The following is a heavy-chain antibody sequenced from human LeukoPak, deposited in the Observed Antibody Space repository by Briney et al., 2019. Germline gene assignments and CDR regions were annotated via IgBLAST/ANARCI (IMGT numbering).Heavy chain of an antibody. V-gene: IGHV1-69*13. D-gene: IGHD2-2*01. Sequence: ASVKVSCKASGGTFSSYAISWVRQAPGQGLEWMGGIIPIFGTANYAQKFQGRVTITADESTSTAYMELSSLRSEDTAVYYCASQSYCSSTSCRGAFDIWGQGTMVTVSS. CDR1: GGTFSSYA. CDR3: ASQSYCSSTSCRGAFDI. J-gene: IGHJ3*02. CDR2: IIPIFGTA.